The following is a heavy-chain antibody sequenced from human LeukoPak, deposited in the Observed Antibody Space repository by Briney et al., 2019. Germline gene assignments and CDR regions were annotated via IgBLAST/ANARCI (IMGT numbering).Heavy chain of an antibody. Sequence: PGGSLRLSCAASGITFSSYWMHWVRQAPGKGLVWVSRIHSDGSSTNYADSVKGRFTISRDNAKNTLYLQMNSLRAEDTAVYYCARGGSTWLDYWGQGTLVTVSS. CDR2: IHSDGSST. D-gene: IGHD5/OR15-5a*01. V-gene: IGHV3-74*01. CDR1: GITFSSYW. J-gene: IGHJ4*02. CDR3: ARGGSTWLDY.